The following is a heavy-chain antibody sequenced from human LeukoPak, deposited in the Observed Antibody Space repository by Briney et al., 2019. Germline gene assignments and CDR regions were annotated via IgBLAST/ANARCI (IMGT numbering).Heavy chain of an antibody. D-gene: IGHD2-15*01. Sequence: GGSLRLSCAASGFTFSSYAMSWVRQAPGKGLEWVSAISGGGGSTYYADSVKGRFTISRDNSKNTLYLQMNSLRAEDTAVYYCAKDGDIVVVVAAHYWGQGTLVTVSS. CDR3: AKDGDIVVVVAAHY. V-gene: IGHV3-23*01. CDR1: GFTFSSYA. CDR2: ISGGGGST. J-gene: IGHJ4*02.